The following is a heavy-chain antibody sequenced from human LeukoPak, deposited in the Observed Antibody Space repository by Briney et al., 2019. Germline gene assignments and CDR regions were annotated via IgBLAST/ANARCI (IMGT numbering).Heavy chain of an antibody. CDR2: IKQDGSEK. CDR3: ARDILSGDILTGPY. V-gene: IGHV3-7*01. CDR1: GFTLSSYW. D-gene: IGHD3-9*01. Sequence: PGGSLRLSCAASGFTLSSYWMSWVRQAPGKGLEWVANIKQDGSEKYYVDSVKGRFTISRDSAKNSLYLQMNSLRAEDTAVYYCARDILSGDILTGPYWGQGTLVTVSS. J-gene: IGHJ4*02.